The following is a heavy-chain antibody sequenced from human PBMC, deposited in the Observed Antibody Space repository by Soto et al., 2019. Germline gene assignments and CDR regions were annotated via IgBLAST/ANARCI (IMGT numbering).Heavy chain of an antibody. Sequence: PGGSLRLSCAATGFTFNTYAMHWVRQAPGKGLEWVAVISYDGDNKDYAESVQGRFTISRDNSKNTVNLQMDSLRVEDTAVYFCARPAMIWSYYFGLDVWGQGTTVTVSS. D-gene: IGHD5-18*01. CDR1: GFTFNTYA. CDR2: ISYDGDNK. V-gene: IGHV3-30-3*01. J-gene: IGHJ6*02. CDR3: ARPAMIWSYYFGLDV.